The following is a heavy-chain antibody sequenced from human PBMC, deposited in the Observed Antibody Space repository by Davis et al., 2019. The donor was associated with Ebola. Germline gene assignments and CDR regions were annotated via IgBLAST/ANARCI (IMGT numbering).Heavy chain of an antibody. CDR3: ARVNWGAGKAFDI. V-gene: IGHV6-1*01. CDR1: GDSVSGSSGA. J-gene: IGHJ3*02. Sequence: HSQTLSLTCAISGDSVSGSSGAWNWIRQSPSRGLEWLGRTYYNSKWYKDYAVSLKSRITFNPDTSKNQFSLQLDSVTPKDTAIYYCARVNWGAGKAFDIWGQGSMVTVSS. CDR2: TYYNSKWYK. D-gene: IGHD7-27*01.